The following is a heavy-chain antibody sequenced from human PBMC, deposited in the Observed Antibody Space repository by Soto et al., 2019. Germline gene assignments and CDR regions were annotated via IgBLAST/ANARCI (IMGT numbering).Heavy chain of an antibody. D-gene: IGHD3-10*01. CDR3: ARPSIPGYYGSGSYRTYYYYGMDV. V-gene: IGHV5-51*01. CDR1: GYSFTSYW. J-gene: IGHJ6*02. CDR2: IYPGDSDT. Sequence: GESLKISCKGSGYSFTSYWIGWVRQMPGKGLEWMGIIYPGDSDTRYSPSFQGQVTISADKSISTAYLQWSSLKASDTAMYYCARPSIPGYYGSGSYRTYYYYGMDVWGQGTTVTVSS.